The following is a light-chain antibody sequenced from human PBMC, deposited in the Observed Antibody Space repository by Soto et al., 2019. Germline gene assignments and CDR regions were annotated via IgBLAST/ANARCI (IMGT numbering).Light chain of an antibody. CDR1: SSDVGFYKS. Sequence: QSALTQPASVSGSPGQSITISCTGTSSDVGFYKSVSWYQHHPGRAPKLIIYEVTNRPSGVSNRFSGSKSGNTASLTISGLQAEDEADYYCSSYTSSSTWVFGGGTKLTVL. V-gene: IGLV2-14*01. J-gene: IGLJ3*02. CDR3: SSYTSSSTWV. CDR2: EVT.